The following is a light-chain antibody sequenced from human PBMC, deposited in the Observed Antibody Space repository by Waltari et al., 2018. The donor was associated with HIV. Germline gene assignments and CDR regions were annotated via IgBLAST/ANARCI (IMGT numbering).Light chain of an antibody. Sequence: SYFVTQPPSVSVAPGQTASITWWGKNIRSKSVHWYQQKPGQAPVLVVYDDTDRPSGSPARFSGSNSSNTATLTFSKVEAGDAADYDCQVWDGTSDHSQRVVFGGGTRLTAL. CDR2: DDT. CDR1: NIRSKS. V-gene: IGLV3-21*02. CDR3: QVWDGTSDHSQRVV. J-gene: IGLJ2*01.